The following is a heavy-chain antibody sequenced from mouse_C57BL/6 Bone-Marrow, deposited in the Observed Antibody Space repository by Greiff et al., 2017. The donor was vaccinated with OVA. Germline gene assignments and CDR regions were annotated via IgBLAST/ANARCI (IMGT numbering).Heavy chain of an antibody. V-gene: IGHV1-55*01. CDR2: IYPGSGST. J-gene: IGHJ3*01. Sequence: QVQLKQPGAELVMPGASVKMSCKASGYTFTSYWITWVKQRPGQGLEWIGDIYPGSGSTNYNEKFKSKATLTVDTSSSTAYMQLSSLTSEDSAVYYCASNYYDSLFAYWGQGTLVTVSA. CDR3: ASNYYDSLFAY. CDR1: GYTFTSYW. D-gene: IGHD2-4*01.